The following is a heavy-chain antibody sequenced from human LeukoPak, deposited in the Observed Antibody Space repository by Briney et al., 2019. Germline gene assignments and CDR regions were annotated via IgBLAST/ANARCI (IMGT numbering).Heavy chain of an antibody. CDR1: GYTFTKYG. J-gene: IGHJ4*02. Sequence: ASVKVSCKASGYTFTKYGISWVRQAPGQGLEWMGWISVYNGNTNYAQKLQGRVTMTTDTSTSTAYMELRSLRSDDTAVYYCARDSGTYYDILTDGLFDYWGQGTLVTVSS. CDR3: ARDSGTYYDILTDGLFDY. V-gene: IGHV1-18*01. CDR2: ISVYNGNT. D-gene: IGHD3-9*01.